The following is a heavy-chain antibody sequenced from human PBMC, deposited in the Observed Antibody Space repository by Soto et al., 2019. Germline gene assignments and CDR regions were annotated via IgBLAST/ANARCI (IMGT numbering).Heavy chain of an antibody. D-gene: IGHD2-2*01. CDR2: VYYNGIT. V-gene: IGHV4-59*11. Sequence: SETLSLTCTVSGGSINNHYWSWIRQPPRKGLEWLGYVYYNGITNYNPSLKSRVTISVDTSKNQFSLKLSSVTAADTAVYYCARVTGLPAAFDYWGQGTLVTVSS. CDR3: ARVTGLPAAFDY. J-gene: IGHJ4*02. CDR1: GGSINNHY.